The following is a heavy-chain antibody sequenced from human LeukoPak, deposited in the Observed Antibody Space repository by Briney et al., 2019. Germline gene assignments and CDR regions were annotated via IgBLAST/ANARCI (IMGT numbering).Heavy chain of an antibody. D-gene: IGHD2-15*01. Sequence: GGSLRLSCAASGFTFSSYAMHWVRQAPGKGLEWVAVISYDGSNKYYADSVKGRFTISRDNSKNTLYLQMNSLRAEDTAVYYCASSGSCSGGSCSHYFDYWGQGTLVTVSS. J-gene: IGHJ4*02. V-gene: IGHV3-30-3*02. CDR2: ISYDGSNK. CDR1: GFTFSSYA. CDR3: ASSGSCSGGSCSHYFDY.